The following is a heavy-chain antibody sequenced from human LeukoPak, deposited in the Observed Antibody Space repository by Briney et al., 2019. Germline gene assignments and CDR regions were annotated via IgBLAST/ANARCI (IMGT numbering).Heavy chain of an antibody. Sequence: PSETLSLTCSVSGGPITSSSYYWGWIRQPPEKGLEWIGEINHSGSTNYNPSLKSRVTISVDTSKNQFSLKLSSVTAADTAVYYCARGHGSFDSWGQGTLVTVSA. CDR3: ARGHGSFDS. CDR1: GGPITSSSYY. D-gene: IGHD1-26*01. J-gene: IGHJ4*02. CDR2: INHSGST. V-gene: IGHV4-39*07.